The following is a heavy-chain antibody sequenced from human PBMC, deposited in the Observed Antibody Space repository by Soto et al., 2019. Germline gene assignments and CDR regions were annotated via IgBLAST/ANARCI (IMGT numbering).Heavy chain of an antibody. CDR3: ARDGGSFGELFHPFDY. CDR2: ISAYNGNT. Sequence: ASVKVSCKASGYTFTSYGISWVRQAPGQGLEWMGWISAYNGNTNYAQKLQGRVTMTTDTSTSTAYMELRSLRSDDTAVYYCARDGGSFGELFHPFDYWGQGTPVTVSS. D-gene: IGHD3-10*01. CDR1: GYTFTSYG. V-gene: IGHV1-18*04. J-gene: IGHJ4*02.